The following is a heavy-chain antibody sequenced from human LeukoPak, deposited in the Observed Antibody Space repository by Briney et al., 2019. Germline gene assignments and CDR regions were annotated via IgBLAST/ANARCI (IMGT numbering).Heavy chain of an antibody. CDR1: GLTFTSDS. J-gene: IGHJ4*02. Sequence: GGSLTLSCAASGLTFTSDSISWVRQAPGKGLEWVSSISSSSSYIYYADSVKGRFTISRYNAKNSPYLQTNSQRAEDTALYFPPRDRSGTYYFDLWAQGTGVSVFS. D-gene: IGHD1-26*01. CDR3: PRDRSGTYYFDL. V-gene: IGHV3-21*01. CDR2: ISSSSSYI.